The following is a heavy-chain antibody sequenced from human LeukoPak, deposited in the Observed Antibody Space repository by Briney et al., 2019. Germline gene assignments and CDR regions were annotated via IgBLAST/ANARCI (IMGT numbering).Heavy chain of an antibody. V-gene: IGHV3-30*02. CDR1: GFIFSDYY. Sequence: PGGSLRLSCAASGFIFSDYYMSWIRQAPGKGLEWVTFIRYDGRNEYYADSVKGRFTISRDNSKNTLYLQMNSLRAEDTAVYYRAKLGCSSTSCYQYQVGYWGQGTLVTVSS. CDR3: AKLGCSSTSCYQYQVGY. D-gene: IGHD2-2*01. CDR2: IRYDGRNE. J-gene: IGHJ4*02.